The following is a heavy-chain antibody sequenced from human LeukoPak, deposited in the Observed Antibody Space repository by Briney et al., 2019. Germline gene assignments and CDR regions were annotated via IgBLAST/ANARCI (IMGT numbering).Heavy chain of an antibody. D-gene: IGHD3-10*01. CDR1: GFTFSHYA. J-gene: IGHJ4*02. CDR2: IGGSGGSGT. CDR3: AKGDTHGSASACFDY. V-gene: IGHV3-23*01. Sequence: PGGSVTLSCLACGFTFSHYAMSWLGQAPATAREWVAFIGGSGGSGTFYADSVKGRLAISRDNSKNTLYLQMHSLRAEDTAVYYCAKGDTHGSASACFDYWGQGTLVTVSS.